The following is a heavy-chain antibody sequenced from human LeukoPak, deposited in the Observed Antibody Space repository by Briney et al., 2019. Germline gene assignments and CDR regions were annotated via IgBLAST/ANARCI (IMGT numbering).Heavy chain of an antibody. CDR1: GFIFDTHT. J-gene: IGHJ4*02. CDR3: AKSPQGVTAIHQFDY. V-gene: IGHV3-23*01. Sequence: GGSLRLSCTGSGFIFDTHTLTWVRQAPGKGLEWVSAISGSGGSTYYADSVKGRFTISRDNSKNTLYLQMNSLRAEDTAVYYCAKSPQGVTAIHQFDYWGQGTLVTVSS. CDR2: ISGSGGST. D-gene: IGHD2-21*02.